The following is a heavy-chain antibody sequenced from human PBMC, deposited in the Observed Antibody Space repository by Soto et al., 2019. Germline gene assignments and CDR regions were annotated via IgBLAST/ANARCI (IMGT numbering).Heavy chain of an antibody. CDR3: TRGGDAYKNGH. V-gene: IGHV4-39*01. CDR1: GGSISSSTYY. J-gene: IGHJ4*01. Sequence: ETLSLTCTVSGGSISSSTYYWGWMRQPPGKGLEWIASFFIGGNTYYNPSLKSRVTISVDTSKNQFSLKLSSVTAADTAVYYCTRGGDAYKNGHWGHGTLVTVSS. CDR2: FFIGGNT. D-gene: IGHD2-21*01.